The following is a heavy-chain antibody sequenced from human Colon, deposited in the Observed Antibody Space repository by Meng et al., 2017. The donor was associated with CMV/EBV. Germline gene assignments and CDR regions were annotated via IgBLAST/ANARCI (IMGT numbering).Heavy chain of an antibody. J-gene: IGHJ3*02. V-gene: IGHV4-39*07. CDR3: ARDGGLGDDAFDI. D-gene: IGHD3-10*01. Sequence: GSLRLSCTVSGGSIINSNLYWGWIRQPPGKGLEWIGSIYYSGSTYYNPSLKSRVTISVDTSKNQFSLKLSSVTAADTAVYYCARDGGLGDDAFDIWGQGTMVTVSS. CDR2: IYYSGST. CDR1: GGSIINSNLY.